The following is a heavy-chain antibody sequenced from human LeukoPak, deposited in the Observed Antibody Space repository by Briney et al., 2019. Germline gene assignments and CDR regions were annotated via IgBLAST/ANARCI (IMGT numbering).Heavy chain of an antibody. Sequence: GGSLRLSCAASVVXFSXXXXTXVXXXPXKXXEXFSXXGGSTYYADSVKGRFTISRDNSKNTLYLQMNSLRADDTAVYYCAKDWPSEWQQLPDYDALDIWGQGTMVTVSS. V-gene: IGHV3-23*01. CDR1: VVXFSXXX. CDR3: AKDWPSEWQQLPDYDALDI. D-gene: IGHD6-13*01. CDR2: XGGST. J-gene: IGHJ3*02.